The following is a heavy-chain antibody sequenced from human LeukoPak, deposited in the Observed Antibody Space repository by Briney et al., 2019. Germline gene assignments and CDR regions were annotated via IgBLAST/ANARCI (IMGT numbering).Heavy chain of an antibody. D-gene: IGHD4-17*01. CDR3: ASGYGDYVEGY. J-gene: IGHJ4*02. CDR2: INSDGSST. CDR1: GFTFSSYW. Sequence: PGGSLRLSCAASGFTFSSYWMHWVRHAPGKGLVWVSRINSDGSSTSYADSVKGRFTISRDNAKNTLYLQMNSLRAEDTAVYYCASGYGDYVEGYWGQGTLVTVSS. V-gene: IGHV3-74*01.